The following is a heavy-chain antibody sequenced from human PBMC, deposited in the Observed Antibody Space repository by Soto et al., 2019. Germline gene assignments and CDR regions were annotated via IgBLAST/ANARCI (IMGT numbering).Heavy chain of an antibody. V-gene: IGHV1-18*01. J-gene: IGHJ4*02. D-gene: IGHD2-15*01. CDR3: ARDHRYCSGGSCYVVDY. Sequence: QVQLVQSGAEVKKPGASVKVSCKASGYNFNSYGIIWVRQAPGQGLEWMGWISANNGNTKYAQKVQGRVTMTTDTAKSIAYMELRSLRSDDTAVYYCARDHRYCSGGSCYVVDYWGQGTLVTVSS. CDR1: GYNFNSYG. CDR2: ISANNGNT.